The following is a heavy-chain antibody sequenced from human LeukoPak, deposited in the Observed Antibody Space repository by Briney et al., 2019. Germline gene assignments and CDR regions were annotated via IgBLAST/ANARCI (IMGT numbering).Heavy chain of an antibody. CDR1: GGSISSYY. D-gene: IGHD3-22*01. J-gene: IGHJ6*03. CDR2: IYYSGST. CDR3: ARFYDSSGYYYYYMDV. V-gene: IGHV4-59*01. Sequence: PSETLSLTCTVSGGSISSYYWSWIRQPPGTGLEWIGYIYYSGSTNYNPSLKSRVTISVDTSKNQFSLKLSSVTAADTAVYYCARFYDSSGYYYYYMDVWGKGTTVTVSS.